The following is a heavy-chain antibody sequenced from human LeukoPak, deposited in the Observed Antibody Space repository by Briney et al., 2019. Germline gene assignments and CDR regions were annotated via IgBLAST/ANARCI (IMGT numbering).Heavy chain of an antibody. CDR2: ISAYNGYT. D-gene: IGHD2/OR15-2a*01. Sequence: ASVKVSCKASGYTFTSFGISWVRQAPGQALEWMGWISAYNGYTNYAQKLQGRVTMTTDTSTSTAYMELRSLRSDDTAVYFCAREGTTYYYFDNWGQGTLVTVSS. CDR3: AREGTTYYYFDN. J-gene: IGHJ4*02. V-gene: IGHV1-18*01. CDR1: GYTFTSFG.